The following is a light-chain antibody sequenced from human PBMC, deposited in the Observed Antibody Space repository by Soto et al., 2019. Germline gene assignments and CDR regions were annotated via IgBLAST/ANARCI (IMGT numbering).Light chain of an antibody. Sequence: DVQMTQSPSSLSASVGDRVTITCRAGQGINIYLAWYQQKPGKVPKLLIDAASTLQTGVPSRFRGSGSGTDFTLTISSRQPEDVATYYCQKYDRAPLAFGGGTKVEIK. CDR2: AAS. V-gene: IGKV1-27*01. CDR1: QGINIY. J-gene: IGKJ4*01. CDR3: QKYDRAPLA.